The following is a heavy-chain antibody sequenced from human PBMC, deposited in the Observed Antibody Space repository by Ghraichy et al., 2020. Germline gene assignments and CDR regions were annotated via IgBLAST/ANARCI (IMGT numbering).Heavy chain of an antibody. CDR3: ARTEYNYGDSFDY. CDR2: VSSDGNNR. J-gene: IGHJ4*02. V-gene: IGHV3-30-3*01. D-gene: IGHD5-18*01. CDR1: GFTFTTYA. Sequence: GESLNISCAASGFTFTTYAIHWVRQAPGKGLEWVAVVSSDGNNRYYADSVKGRFTISRDNSKNTLYLEMNSLRAEDTAVYFCARTEYNYGDSFDYWGQGTLVTVSS.